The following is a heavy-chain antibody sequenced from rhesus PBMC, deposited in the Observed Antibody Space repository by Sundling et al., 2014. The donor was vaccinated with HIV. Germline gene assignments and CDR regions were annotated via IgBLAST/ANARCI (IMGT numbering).Heavy chain of an antibody. V-gene: IGHV4S10*01. CDR1: GGSISDSYR. J-gene: IGHJ4*01. CDR2: IYGSSTST. D-gene: IGHD3-3*01. CDR3: ARGSITIFGLVAYGY. Sequence: QVQLQESGPGVVKPSETLSLTCAVSGGSISDSYRWSWIRQPPGKGLEWIGYIYGSSTSTNYNPSLKSRVTISKDTSKNQFSLKLSSVTAADTAVYYCARGSITIFGLVAYGYWGQGVLVTVSS.